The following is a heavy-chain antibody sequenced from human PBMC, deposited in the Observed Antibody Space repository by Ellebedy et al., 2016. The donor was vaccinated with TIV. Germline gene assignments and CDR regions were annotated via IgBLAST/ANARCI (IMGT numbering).Heavy chain of an antibody. J-gene: IGHJ4*02. V-gene: IGHV2-5*02. CDR2: VYWDGSK. CDR3: AHTSGWTVDY. Sequence: SGPTLVKPTQTLTLTRSFSGFSLSSNAVGVSWIRQTPGKALEWLTLVYWDGSKVYSPSLESRLTITEDTSKNQVVLTMTNMDPVDTATYYCAHTSGWTVDYWGQGTLVTVSS. CDR1: GFSLSSNAVG. D-gene: IGHD6-19*01.